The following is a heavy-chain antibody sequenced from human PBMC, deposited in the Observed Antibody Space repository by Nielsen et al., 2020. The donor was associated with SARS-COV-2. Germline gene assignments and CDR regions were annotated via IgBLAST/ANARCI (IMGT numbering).Heavy chain of an antibody. CDR1: GFTFSSYW. V-gene: IGHV3-7*03. CDR2: IKQDGSEK. Sequence: GGSLRLSCAASGFTFSSYWMSWVRQAPGKGLEWVANIKQDGSEKYYVDSVKGRFTISRDNAKNSLYLQMNSLRAEDTAVYYCARDQLELIMRDIYNWFDPWGQGTLVTVSS. D-gene: IGHD1-1*01. CDR3: ARDQLELIMRDIYNWFDP. J-gene: IGHJ5*02.